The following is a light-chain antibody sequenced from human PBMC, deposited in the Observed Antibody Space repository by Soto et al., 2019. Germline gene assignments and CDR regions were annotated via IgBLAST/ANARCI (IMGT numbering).Light chain of an antibody. CDR1: SRDVGGYHY. CDR2: EVY. Sequence: QSAMTQPPSASGSPGQSVTISGTGTSRDVGGYHYVCWYQQYPGKSPKLIIAEVYKRPSGVPDRFACSKSGNTASLTVSGLQAEDEADYYGSSYSGTNTVVFGGGTTLTVL. CDR3: SSYSGTNTVV. V-gene: IGLV2-8*01. J-gene: IGLJ2*01.